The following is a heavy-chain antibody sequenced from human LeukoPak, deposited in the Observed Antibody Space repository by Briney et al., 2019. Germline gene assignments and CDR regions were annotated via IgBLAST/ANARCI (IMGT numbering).Heavy chain of an antibody. D-gene: IGHD6-13*01. CDR2: ISSSSSYI. J-gene: IGHJ4*02. Sequence: PGGSLRLSCAASGFTFSNYNMNWVRQAPGKGLEWVSSISSSSSYIYYADSVKGRFTISRDNAKNSLYLQMNSLRAEDTAVYYCARGSSSSWYYWGQGTLVTVSS. CDR1: GFTFSNYN. CDR3: ARGSSSSWYY. V-gene: IGHV3-21*01.